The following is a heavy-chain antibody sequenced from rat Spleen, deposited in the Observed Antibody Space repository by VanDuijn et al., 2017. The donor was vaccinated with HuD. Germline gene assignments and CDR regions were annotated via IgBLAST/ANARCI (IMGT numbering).Heavy chain of an antibody. Sequence: QVQLKESGPGLVQPSQTLSLTCTVSGFSLTSYNVHWVRQPTGKGLEWMGVIWTGGSTDYNSALKSRLSISRDTSKSQVFLKMNGVQTEETATYYCARVGYSSYVRYFDYWGQGVMVTVSS. CDR2: IWTGGST. D-gene: IGHD1-2*01. CDR3: ARVGYSSYVRYFDY. V-gene: IGHV2-30*01. J-gene: IGHJ2*01. CDR1: GFSLTSYN.